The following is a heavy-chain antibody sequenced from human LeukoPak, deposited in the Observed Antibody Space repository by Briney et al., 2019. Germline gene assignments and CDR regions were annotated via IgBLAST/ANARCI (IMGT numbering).Heavy chain of an antibody. V-gene: IGHV3-15*04. CDR1: GFTYSNAY. J-gene: IGHJ4*02. D-gene: IGHD1-1*01. Sequence: GVSLSLFCASSGFTYSNAYTSWVRQPPAKGLEWVGRIESKTEDETTDYGAPVKGRFTISREDSKNTLYLQMNSLKSEDTALYYCASDLDPVDYWGQGTLVTVSS. CDR3: ASDLDPVDY. CDR2: IESKTEDETT.